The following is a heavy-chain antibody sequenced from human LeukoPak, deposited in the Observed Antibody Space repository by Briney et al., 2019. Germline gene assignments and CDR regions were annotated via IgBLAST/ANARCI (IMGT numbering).Heavy chain of an antibody. CDR3: ARGEDSSGYQYYFDY. V-gene: IGHV4-34*01. D-gene: IGHD3-22*01. Sequence: SETLSLTCAVCGGSFSGYYWSWIRQPPGKGLEWIGEINHSGSTNYNPSLKSRVTMSVDTSKNQFSLKLSSVTAADTAVYYCARGEDSSGYQYYFDYWGQGTLVTVSS. CDR2: INHSGST. J-gene: IGHJ4*02. CDR1: GGSFSGYY.